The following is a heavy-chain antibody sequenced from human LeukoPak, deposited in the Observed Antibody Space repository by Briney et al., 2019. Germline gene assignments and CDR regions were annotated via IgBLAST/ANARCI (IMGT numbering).Heavy chain of an antibody. CDR1: GFTFDDYA. Sequence: GRSLRLSCAASGFTFDDYAMHWVRQAPGKGLEWVSGISWYSGSIGYADSVKGRFTISRDNAKNSLYLQMNSLRAEDTALYYCAKDSFYGSGKYDAFDIWGQGTMVTVSS. D-gene: IGHD3-10*01. J-gene: IGHJ3*02. V-gene: IGHV3-9*01. CDR2: ISWYSGSI. CDR3: AKDSFYGSGKYDAFDI.